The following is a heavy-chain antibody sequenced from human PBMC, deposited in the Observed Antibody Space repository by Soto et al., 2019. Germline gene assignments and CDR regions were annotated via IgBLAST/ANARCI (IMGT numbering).Heavy chain of an antibody. V-gene: IGHV3-21*01. CDR2: ISSSSNYI. Sequence: EVQLVESGGGLVKPGGSLRLSCAASGFTFSTYTMTWVRQAPGKGLEWVSSISSSSNYIYYADSVKGRFTISRDNAKNSLYHQMNSRRAEDTAVYYCAREPNWNEGALPIDYWGQGTLVTVSS. CDR3: AREPNWNEGALPIDY. CDR1: GFTFSTYT. J-gene: IGHJ4*02. D-gene: IGHD1-20*01.